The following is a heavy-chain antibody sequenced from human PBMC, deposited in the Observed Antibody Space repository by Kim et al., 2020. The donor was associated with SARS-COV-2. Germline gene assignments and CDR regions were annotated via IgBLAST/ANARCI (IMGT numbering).Heavy chain of an antibody. CDR3: AREDAYSSSEDNWFDP. V-gene: IGHV7-4-1*02. J-gene: IGHJ5*02. D-gene: IGHD6-19*01. CDR1: GYTFTTYG. CDR2: INTNTGNP. Sequence: ASVKVSCKSSGYTFTTYGMNWVRQAPGQGLEWMGWINTNTGNPTYAQGFTGRFVFSLDTSVSTAYLQISSLTAEDTAVYYCAREDAYSSSEDNWFDPWGQGTLVTVSS.